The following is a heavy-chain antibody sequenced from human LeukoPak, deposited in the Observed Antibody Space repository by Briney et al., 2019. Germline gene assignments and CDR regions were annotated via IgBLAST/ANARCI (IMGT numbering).Heavy chain of an antibody. Sequence: PSETLSLTCTVSGGSVSSSSSYWAWIRQPPGRGLEWIGRVYYSGTTYYNTSLESRVPISEDTSRNRFSLMLSSVTAADTAVYYCVRQNSDYYYYYLDVWGEGTTVIVSS. CDR3: VRQNSDYYYYYLDV. CDR2: VYYSGTT. V-gene: IGHV4-39*01. CDR1: GGSVSSSSSY. D-gene: IGHD1-7*01. J-gene: IGHJ6*03.